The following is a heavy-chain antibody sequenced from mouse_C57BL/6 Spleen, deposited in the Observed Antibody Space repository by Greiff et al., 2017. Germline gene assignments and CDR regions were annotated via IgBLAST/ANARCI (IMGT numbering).Heavy chain of an antibody. Sequence: QVQLQQSGAELARPGASVKLSCKASGYTFTSYGISWVKQRTGQGLEWIGEIYPRSGNTYYNEKFKGKATLTADKSSSTAYMELRSLTSEDSAVYFCARIVIYYYGSSYDYYAMDYWGQGTSVTVSS. V-gene: IGHV1-81*01. CDR2: IYPRSGNT. J-gene: IGHJ4*01. CDR1: GYTFTSYG. D-gene: IGHD1-1*01. CDR3: ARIVIYYYGSSYDYYAMDY.